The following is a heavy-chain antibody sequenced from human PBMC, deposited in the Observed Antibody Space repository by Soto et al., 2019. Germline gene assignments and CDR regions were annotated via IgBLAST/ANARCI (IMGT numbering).Heavy chain of an antibody. CDR1: GFSFTTAGVA. J-gene: IGHJ4*02. Sequence: PTQTLTLTCTFSGFSFTTAGVAVGWIRQTPGGALEWLTLIYYNDDMRFSPSLKTRLTITGGTSKNQVVLSLNNVDPGETGTYFCAHSDGGYEIIYFDFWGQGIPVTVSS. CDR2: IYYNDDM. V-gene: IGHV2-5*01. CDR3: AHSDGGYEIIYFDF. D-gene: IGHD5-12*01.